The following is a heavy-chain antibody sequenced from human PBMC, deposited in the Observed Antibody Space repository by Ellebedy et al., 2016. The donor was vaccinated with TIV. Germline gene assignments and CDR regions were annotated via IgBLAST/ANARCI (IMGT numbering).Heavy chain of an antibody. CDR1: GFTFSSYS. CDR3: ARDSEGGLVVTTSYYYYGMDV. V-gene: IGHV3-21*01. CDR2: ISSSSSYI. Sequence: GGSLRLXXAASGFTFSSYSMNWVRQAPGKGLEWVSSISSSSSYIYYADSVKGRFTISRDNAKNSLYLQMNSLRAEDTAVYYCARDSEGGLVVTTSYYYYGMDVWGQGTLVTVSS. D-gene: IGHD2-21*02. J-gene: IGHJ6*02.